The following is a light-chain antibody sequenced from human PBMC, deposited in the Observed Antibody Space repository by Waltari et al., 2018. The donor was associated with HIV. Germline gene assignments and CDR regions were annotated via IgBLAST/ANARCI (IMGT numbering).Light chain of an antibody. V-gene: IGLV2-23*02. CDR1: SSDVGSYNV. CDR2: EVT. J-gene: IGLJ1*01. Sequence: QSALTQPASVSGSPGQSITISCTGTSSDVGSYNVFPWYQQHPGKAPKLMIYEVTKRPSGVSNRFSGSKSGNTASLTISGLQAEDEADYYCCSYAGRSTHVFGTGTKVTVL. CDR3: CSYAGRSTHV.